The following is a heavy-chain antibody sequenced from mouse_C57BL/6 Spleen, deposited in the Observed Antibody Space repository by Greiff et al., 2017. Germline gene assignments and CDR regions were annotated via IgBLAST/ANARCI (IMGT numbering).Heavy chain of an antibody. CDR2: ISDGGSYT. V-gene: IGHV5-4*01. D-gene: IGHD1-1*01. CDR1: GFTFSSYA. Sequence: EVKLVESGGGLVKPGGSLKLSCAASGFTFSSYAMSWVRQTPEKRLEWVATISDGGSYTYYPDNVKGRFTISRDNAKNNLYLQMSHLKSEDTAMYYSARDFYYGSSYYAMDYWGQGTSVTVSS. J-gene: IGHJ4*01. CDR3: ARDFYYGSSYYAMDY.